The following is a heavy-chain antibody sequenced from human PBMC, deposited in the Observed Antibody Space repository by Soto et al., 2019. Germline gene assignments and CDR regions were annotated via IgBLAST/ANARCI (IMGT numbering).Heavy chain of an antibody. Sequence: XGSLRLSCAASGFPFSTYSMTWVRHAPGKGLEWVSHITATGGNTYYADSVRGRFTISRDTSGNTLYLQMNSLRAEDTALYYCAKCMQAYWNYDAHHIWGQRTMVTVSS. CDR1: GFPFSTYS. D-gene: IGHD1-7*01. CDR3: AKCMQAYWNYDAHHI. V-gene: IGHV3-23*01. J-gene: IGHJ3*02. CDR2: ITATGGNT.